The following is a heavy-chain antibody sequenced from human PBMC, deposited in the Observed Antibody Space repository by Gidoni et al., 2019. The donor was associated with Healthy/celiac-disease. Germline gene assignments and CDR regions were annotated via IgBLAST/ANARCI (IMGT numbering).Heavy chain of an antibody. Sequence: EVQLLESGGGLVQPGGSLRLSCAASGFTFSSYAMSWVRQAPGKGLAWVSAISGRGGSTYYADSVKGRFTISRDNSKNTLYLQMNSLRAEDTAVYYCAKAQGLVVVAATGGSFDYWGQGTLVTVSS. CDR3: AKAQGLVVVAATGGSFDY. CDR1: GFTFSSYA. V-gene: IGHV3-23*01. D-gene: IGHD2-15*01. CDR2: ISGRGGST. J-gene: IGHJ4*02.